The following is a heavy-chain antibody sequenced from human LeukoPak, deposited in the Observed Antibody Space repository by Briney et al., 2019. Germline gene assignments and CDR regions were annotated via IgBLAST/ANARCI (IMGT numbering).Heavy chain of an antibody. CDR2: MNPNSGRT. D-gene: IGHD1-14*01. CDR1: GHTFNTYD. V-gene: IGHV1-8*03. CDR3: AGINQGATHDALDL. Sequence: ASVKVFCKASGHTFNTYDINWVRQAIGQGLEWMGWMNPNSGRTGYAEKFLGRVTISRNSSIGTVYIELTNLRSEDTAVYYCAGINQGATHDALDLWGQGTLITVSS. J-gene: IGHJ3*01.